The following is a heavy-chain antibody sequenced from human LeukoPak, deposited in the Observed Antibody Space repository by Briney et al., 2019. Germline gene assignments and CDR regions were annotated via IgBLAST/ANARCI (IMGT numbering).Heavy chain of an antibody. CDR1: GGSISSYY. CDR3: ARLVVVAASNWFDP. V-gene: IGHV4-4*07. CDR2: IYTSGST. D-gene: IGHD2-15*01. J-gene: IGHJ5*02. Sequence: PSETLSLTCTVSGGSISSYYWSWIRQPAGKGLEWIGRIYTSGSTNYNPSLKSRVTISVDTSKNQFSLKLSSVTAADTAVYYCARLVVVAASNWFDPWGQGTLVTVSS.